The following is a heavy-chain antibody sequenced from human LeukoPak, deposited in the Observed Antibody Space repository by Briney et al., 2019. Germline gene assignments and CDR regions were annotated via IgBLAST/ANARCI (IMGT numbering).Heavy chain of an antibody. CDR3: ARGLELSETSRNAAWFDP. V-gene: IGHV4-34*01. CDR2: INHSGDT. CDR1: GGSFSGYS. D-gene: IGHD3-16*02. Sequence: SETLSLTCAVYGGSFSGYSWSWIRQPPGKGLGWIGEINHSGDTNYNPSLKSRVTISVDTSKNQFSLRLSSVTAADTAVYYCARGLELSETSRNAAWFDPWGQETLVTVSS. J-gene: IGHJ5*02.